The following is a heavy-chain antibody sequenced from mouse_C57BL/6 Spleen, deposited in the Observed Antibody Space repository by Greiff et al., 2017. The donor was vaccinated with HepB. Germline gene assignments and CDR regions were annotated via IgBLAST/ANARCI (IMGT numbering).Heavy chain of an antibody. V-gene: IGHV3-6*01. D-gene: IGHD1-1*01. CDR1: GYSITSGYY. Sequence: ESGPGLVKPSQSLSLTCSVTGYSITSGYYWNWIRQFPGNKLEWMGYISYDGSNNYNPSLKNRISITRDTSKNQFFLKLNSVTTEDTATYYCARVDYGSSYYAMDYWGQGTSVTVSS. J-gene: IGHJ4*01. CDR2: ISYDGSN. CDR3: ARVDYGSSYYAMDY.